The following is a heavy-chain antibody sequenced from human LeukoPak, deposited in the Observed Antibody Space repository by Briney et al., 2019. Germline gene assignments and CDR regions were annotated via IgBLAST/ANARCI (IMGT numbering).Heavy chain of an antibody. Sequence: ASVKVSCKASGYTFTGYYMHWVRQAPGQGLEWMGWINPNSGGTNYAQKFQGRVTMTRDTSISTAYMELSRLRSDDTAVYYCARDVYNWNPGLTFDIWGQGTMVTVSS. CDR3: ARDVYNWNPGLTFDI. CDR2: INPNSGGT. J-gene: IGHJ3*02. D-gene: IGHD1-20*01. CDR1: GYTFTGYY. V-gene: IGHV1-2*02.